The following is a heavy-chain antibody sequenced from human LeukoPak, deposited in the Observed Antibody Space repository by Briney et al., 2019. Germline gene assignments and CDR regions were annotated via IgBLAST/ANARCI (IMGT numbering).Heavy chain of an antibody. CDR2: IRSKAYGGTT. D-gene: IGHD6-13*01. CDR1: GFTFGDYA. Sequence: GGSLRLSCTASGFTFGDYAMSWVRQAPGKGLEWVGFIRSKAYGGTTEYAASVKGRFTISRDDSKSIAYLQMNSLKTEDTAVYYCTRTYSSSWYDYYYYMDVWGKGATVTISS. CDR3: TRTYSSSWYDYYYYMDV. V-gene: IGHV3-49*04. J-gene: IGHJ6*03.